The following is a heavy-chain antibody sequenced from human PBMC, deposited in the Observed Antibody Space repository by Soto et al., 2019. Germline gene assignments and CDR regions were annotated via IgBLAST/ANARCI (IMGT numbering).Heavy chain of an antibody. V-gene: IGHV1-8*01. D-gene: IGHD6-19*01. J-gene: IGHJ6*02. CDR1: GYTFTSYD. CDR3: ARERLAVAGTGYYGMDV. CDR2: MNPNSGNT. Sequence: ASVKVSCKASGYTFTSYDINWVRQATGQGLEWMGWMNPNSGNTGYAQKFQGRVTMTRNTSISTAYMELSSLRSEDTAVYYCARERLAVAGTGYYGMDVWGQGTTVTVSS.